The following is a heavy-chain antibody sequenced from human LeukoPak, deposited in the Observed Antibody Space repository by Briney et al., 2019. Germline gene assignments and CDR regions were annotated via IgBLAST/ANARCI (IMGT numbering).Heavy chain of an antibody. CDR2: IYYSGGT. V-gene: IGHV4-59*08. CDR3: ARRWYSSGWYDWYFDL. J-gene: IGHJ2*01. D-gene: IGHD6-19*01. Sequence: SETLSLTCTVSGGSISSYYWSWIRQPPGKGLEWIGYIYYSGGTNYNPSLKSRVTISVDTSKNQFSLKLSSVTAADTAVYYCARRWYSSGWYDWYFDLWGRGTLVTVSS. CDR1: GGSISSYY.